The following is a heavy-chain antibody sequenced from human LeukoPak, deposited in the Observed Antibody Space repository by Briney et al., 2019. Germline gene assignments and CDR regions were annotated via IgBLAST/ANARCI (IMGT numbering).Heavy chain of an antibody. Sequence: PGGSLRLSCAASGFTFGSYSMNWVRQAPGKGLEWVSSISSSSSYIYYADSVKGRFTISRDNAKNTLYLQMNSLRAEDTAVYYCARDIVVRGVNRYYYGMDVWGKGTTVTVSS. D-gene: IGHD3-10*01. V-gene: IGHV3-21*01. CDR3: ARDIVVRGVNRYYYGMDV. J-gene: IGHJ6*04. CDR1: GFTFGSYS. CDR2: ISSSSSYI.